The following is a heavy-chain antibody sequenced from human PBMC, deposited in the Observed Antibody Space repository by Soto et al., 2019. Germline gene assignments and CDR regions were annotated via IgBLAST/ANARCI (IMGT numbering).Heavy chain of an antibody. CDR1: GYTFTSYD. J-gene: IGHJ6*02. V-gene: IGHV1-8*01. Sequence: ASVKVSCKASGYTFTSYDINWVRQATGQGLEWMGWMNPNSGNTGYAQKFQGRVTMTRNTSTSTAYMELSSLRSEDTAVYYCATQEMCAFGVDCHYGMDVWGQGTTVTVSS. CDR2: MNPNSGNT. D-gene: IGHD3-3*01. CDR3: ATQEMCAFGVDCHYGMDV.